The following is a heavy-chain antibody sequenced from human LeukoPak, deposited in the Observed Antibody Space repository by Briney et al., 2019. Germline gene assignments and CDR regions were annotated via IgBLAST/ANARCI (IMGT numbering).Heavy chain of an antibody. CDR3: AKDGAGHYYYYYMDV. Sequence: PGGSLRLSCVASGFTFSRFGLNWVRQAPGKGLEWVSHISTGTYIAYADSVKGRFTISRDNARNSLYLQMNSLRAEDTAVYYCAKDGAGHYYYYYMDVWGKGTTVTISS. D-gene: IGHD3-16*01. J-gene: IGHJ6*03. CDR1: GFTFSRFG. V-gene: IGHV3-21*05. CDR2: ISTGTYI.